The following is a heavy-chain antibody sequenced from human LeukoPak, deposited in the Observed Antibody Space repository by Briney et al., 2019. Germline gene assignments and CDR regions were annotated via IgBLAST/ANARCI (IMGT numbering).Heavy chain of an antibody. CDR3: ARQRYDYYDSSGYFVFDY. CDR2: IYYSGST. CDR1: GGSISSYY. J-gene: IGHJ4*02. Sequence: SETLSLTCTVSGGSISSYYWSWIRQPPGKGLEWIGYIYYSGSTNYNPSLKSRVTISVDTSKNQFSLKLSSVTAADTAVYYCARQRYDYYDSSGYFVFDYWGQGTLVTVSS. D-gene: IGHD3-22*01. V-gene: IGHV4-59*08.